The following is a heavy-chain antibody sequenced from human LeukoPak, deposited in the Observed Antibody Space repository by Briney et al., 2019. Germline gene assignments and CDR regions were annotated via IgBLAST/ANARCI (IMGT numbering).Heavy chain of an antibody. CDR3: TKVTDWRTGFDY. V-gene: IGHV3-9*01. CDR1: GFTFDGYG. J-gene: IGHJ4*02. CDR2: ITWNSDDM. D-gene: IGHD3-9*01. Sequence: PGRSLRLSCAASGFTFDGYGMYWVRQAPGKGLEWVSGITWNSDDMAYADSVMGRFTISRDNAKNCLYLQMNSLRVEDTALYYCTKVTDWRTGFDYWGQGTLVTVSS.